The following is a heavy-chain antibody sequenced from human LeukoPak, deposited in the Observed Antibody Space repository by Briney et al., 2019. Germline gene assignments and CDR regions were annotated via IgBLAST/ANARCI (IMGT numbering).Heavy chain of an antibody. Sequence: PSETLSLTCTVSGGSLSSSSYYWGWIRQPPGKGLEWIGSIYYSGSTYYNPSLKSRVTISVDTSKNQFSLKLSSVTAADTAVYYCARELVTMVRGVIRTVDYWGQGTLVTVSS. CDR3: ARELVTMVRGVIRTVDY. J-gene: IGHJ4*02. D-gene: IGHD3-10*01. CDR1: GGSLSSSSYY. V-gene: IGHV4-39*07. CDR2: IYYSGST.